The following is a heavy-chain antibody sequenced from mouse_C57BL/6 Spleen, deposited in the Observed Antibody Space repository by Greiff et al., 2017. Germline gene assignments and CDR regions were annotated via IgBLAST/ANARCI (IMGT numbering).Heavy chain of an antibody. CDR3: TRREDLFFDY. Sequence: QVQLQQSGAELVRPGASVTLSCKASGYTFTDYEMHWVKQTPVHGLEWIGAIDPETGGTAYNQKFKGKAILTADKSSSTAYMELRSLTSEDSAVXYCTRREDLFFDYWGQGTTLTVSS. D-gene: IGHD1-1*01. CDR1: GYTFTDYE. CDR2: IDPETGGT. J-gene: IGHJ2*01. V-gene: IGHV1-15*01.